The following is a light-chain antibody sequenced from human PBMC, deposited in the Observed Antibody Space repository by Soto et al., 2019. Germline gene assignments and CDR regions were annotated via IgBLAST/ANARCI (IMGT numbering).Light chain of an antibody. V-gene: IGKV3-15*01. J-gene: IGKJ1*01. CDR2: GAS. CDR1: QSVSSN. CDR3: QQYNNWPPCT. Sequence: EIVMTQSPATLSVSPGERATLSCAASQSVSSNLAWYQQKPGQAPRLLIYGASTRATGIPARFSGSGSGTDFTLAISSLEPEDFAIYYCQQYNNWPPCTFGQGTKV.